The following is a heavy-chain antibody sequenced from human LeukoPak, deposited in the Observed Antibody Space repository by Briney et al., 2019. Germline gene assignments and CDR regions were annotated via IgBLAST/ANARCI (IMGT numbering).Heavy chain of an antibody. D-gene: IGHD6-13*01. J-gene: IGHJ6*02. Sequence: GSLRLSCAASGFTFSSYAMSWVRQAPGKGLEWVSAISGSGGSTYYADSVKGRFTISRDNSKNTLYLQMNSLRAEDTAVYYCARDLPPTLAAAGIYYYGMDVWGQGTTVTVSS. CDR2: ISGSGGST. CDR3: ARDLPPTLAAAGIYYYGMDV. CDR1: GFTFSSYA. V-gene: IGHV3-23*01.